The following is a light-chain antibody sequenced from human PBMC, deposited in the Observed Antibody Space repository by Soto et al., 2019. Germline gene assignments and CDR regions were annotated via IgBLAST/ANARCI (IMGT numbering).Light chain of an antibody. CDR2: DAS. Sequence: EIVLTQSPATLSLSPEERATLSCRASQSVTNSLAWYQQKPGQAPRLLVYDASNRATGIPTRFSGSGSGTDFTLTISNLEPEDFAVYYCQQHISWPLTFGGGTKVEIK. CDR3: QQHISWPLT. V-gene: IGKV3-11*01. CDR1: QSVTNS. J-gene: IGKJ4*01.